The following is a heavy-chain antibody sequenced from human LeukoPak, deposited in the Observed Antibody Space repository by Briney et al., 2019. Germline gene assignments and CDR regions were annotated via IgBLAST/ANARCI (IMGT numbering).Heavy chain of an antibody. CDR1: GLTLSNYW. Sequence: QPGGSLRLSCAASGLTLSNYWMDWVRQAPGKGLEGVATIKKDGSEIYYLDSVKGRFTISRDNGKNSLYLQMNSLRAEDTAVYYCVNLWEEGVWGLGTLVTVSS. CDR2: IKKDGSEI. J-gene: IGHJ4*02. D-gene: IGHD1-26*01. CDR3: VNLWEEGV. V-gene: IGHV3-7*03.